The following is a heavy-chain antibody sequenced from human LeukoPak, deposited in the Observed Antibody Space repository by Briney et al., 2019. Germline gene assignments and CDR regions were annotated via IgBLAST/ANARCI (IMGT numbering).Heavy chain of an antibody. V-gene: IGHV3-48*03. D-gene: IGHD5-12*01. J-gene: IGHJ4*02. CDR2: ISSSGSTI. Sequence: GGSLRLSCAASGFTFSSYEMNWVRQAPGKGLEWVSYISSSGSTIYYADSVKGRFTISRDNSKNTLYLQMNSLRAEDTAIYYCAKLGQVATDCWGQGTLVTVSS. CDR3: AKLGQVATDC. CDR1: GFTFSSYE.